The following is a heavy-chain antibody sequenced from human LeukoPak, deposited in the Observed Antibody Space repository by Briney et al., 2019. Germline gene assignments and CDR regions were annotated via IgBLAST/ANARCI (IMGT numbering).Heavy chain of an antibody. J-gene: IGHJ4*02. CDR2: IYYSGST. V-gene: IGHV4-39*01. D-gene: IGHD3-22*01. CDR1: GDSISSSSYY. CDR3: ARPSYYYDSSGYPNVHFDY. Sequence: PSETLSLTCTVSGDSISSSSYYWGWIRQPPGKGLEWIGSIYYSGSTYYNPSLKSRVTISVDTSKNQFSLKLSSVTAADTAVYYCARPSYYYDSSGYPNVHFDYWGQGTLVTVSS.